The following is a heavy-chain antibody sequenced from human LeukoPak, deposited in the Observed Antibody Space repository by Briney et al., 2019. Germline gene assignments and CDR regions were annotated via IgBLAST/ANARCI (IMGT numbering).Heavy chain of an antibody. CDR2: FNISES. J-gene: IGHJ5*02. Sequence: ETLSFPFPAPGGLINSYYWPWPRRPPGKGREWIPSFNISESKYSPSLQSRAIVSFDTSKNQLYLDLTSLTTADTGVYYCARGFFYNGKHDGLDPWGQGTLVTVSS. CDR3: ARGFFYNGKHDGLDP. V-gene: IGHV4-4*08. CDR1: GGLINSYY. D-gene: IGHD1-26*01.